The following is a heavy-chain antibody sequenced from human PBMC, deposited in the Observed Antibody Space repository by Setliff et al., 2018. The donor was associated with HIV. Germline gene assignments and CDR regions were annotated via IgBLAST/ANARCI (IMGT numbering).Heavy chain of an antibody. CDR2: IYHSGST. Sequence: PSETLSLTCAVSSYSISSGYYWGWIRQPPGKGLEWIGNIYHSGSTYYNPSLKSRVTISVDTSKNQFSLKLSSVTAADTAVYYCARGLSFYDPGGFDYWGQGILVTVSS. J-gene: IGHJ4*02. CDR3: ARGLSFYDPGGFDY. CDR1: SYSISSGYY. D-gene: IGHD3-22*01. V-gene: IGHV4-38-2*01.